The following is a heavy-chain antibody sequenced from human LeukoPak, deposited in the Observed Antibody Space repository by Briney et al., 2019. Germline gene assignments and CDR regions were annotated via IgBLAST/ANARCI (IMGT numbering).Heavy chain of an antibody. CDR2: ISGSRGST. CDR1: GFTFSSYA. V-gene: IGHV3-23*01. CDR3: AKSLVLLWFGELSGGYFDY. J-gene: IGHJ4*02. D-gene: IGHD3-10*01. Sequence: GGSLRLSCAASGFTFSSYAMSWVRQAPGKGLEWVSAISGSRGSTYYADSVKGRFTISRDNSKNTLYLQMNSLRAEDTAVYYCAKSLVLLWFGELSGGYFDYWGQGTLVTVSS.